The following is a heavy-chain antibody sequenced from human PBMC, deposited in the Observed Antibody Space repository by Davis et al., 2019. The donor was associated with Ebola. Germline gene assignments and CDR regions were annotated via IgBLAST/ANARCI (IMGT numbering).Heavy chain of an antibody. Sequence: GESLKISCAASGFTFSSYAMSWVRQAPGRGLDFVSGINDNGGTTHYADSVKGRFTISRDDSRSTVYLQMSSLTVEDTALYYCVKDRRWSYAFDIWGQGTMVTVSS. CDR1: GFTFSSYA. V-gene: IGHV3-64D*06. CDR2: INDNGGTT. J-gene: IGHJ3*02. D-gene: IGHD3-3*01. CDR3: VKDRRWSYAFDI.